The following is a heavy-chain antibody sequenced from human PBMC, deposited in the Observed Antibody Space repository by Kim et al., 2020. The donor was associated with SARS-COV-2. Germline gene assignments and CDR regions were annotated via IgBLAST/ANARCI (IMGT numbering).Heavy chain of an antibody. V-gene: IGHV3-48*02. J-gene: IGHJ4*02. Sequence: TIYYADSVKGRMTISRDNAKNSLCLQMNSLRDEDTAVYYSAGGRTTVTAGWGQGTLVTVSS. CDR3: AGGRTTVTAG. CDR2: TI. D-gene: IGHD4-17*01.